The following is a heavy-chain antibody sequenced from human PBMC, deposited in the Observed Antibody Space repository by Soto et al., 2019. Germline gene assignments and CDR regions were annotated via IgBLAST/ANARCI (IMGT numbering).Heavy chain of an antibody. V-gene: IGHV4-59*08. J-gene: IGHJ4*02. CDR1: GGSISSYY. Sequence: PSETLSLTCTVAGGSISSYYWSWIRQPPGKGLEWIGYIYYSGSTNYNPSLKSRVTISVDTSKNQFSLKLSSVTAADTAVYYCARRWGRTFDYWGQGTLVTVSS. CDR3: ARRWGRTFDY. CDR2: IYYSGST. D-gene: IGHD1-26*01.